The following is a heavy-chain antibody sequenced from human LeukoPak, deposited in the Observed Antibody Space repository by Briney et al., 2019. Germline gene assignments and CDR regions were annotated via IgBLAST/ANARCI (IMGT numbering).Heavy chain of an antibody. CDR2: IHYSGNT. J-gene: IGHJ4*02. CDR1: GDSINSYY. V-gene: IGHV4-59*01. Sequence: SETLSLTCTVSGDSINSYYWSWIRQPPGKGLEWIGYIHYSGNTNYNPSLKSRVTISLDMSKNQFSLNMTSVTAAYTAVYYCAGKYNGYGGWIDSWGQGTLVTVSS. CDR3: AGKYNGYGGWIDS. D-gene: IGHD5-12*01.